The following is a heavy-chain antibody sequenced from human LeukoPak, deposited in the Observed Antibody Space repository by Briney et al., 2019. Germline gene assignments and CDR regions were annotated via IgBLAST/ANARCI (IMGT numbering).Heavy chain of an antibody. CDR1: GYTFTSYA. D-gene: IGHD2-15*01. V-gene: IGHV1-3*01. CDR2: INAGNGNT. J-gene: IGHJ4*02. Sequence: ASVKVSCKASGYTFTSYAMHWVRQAPGQRLEWMGWINAGNGNTKYSQKFQGRVTITRDTSASTAYMELSSLRSEDTAVYYCARDDLCGRSGGSCYPHYWGQGNLVTVSS. CDR3: ARDDLCGRSGGSCYPHY.